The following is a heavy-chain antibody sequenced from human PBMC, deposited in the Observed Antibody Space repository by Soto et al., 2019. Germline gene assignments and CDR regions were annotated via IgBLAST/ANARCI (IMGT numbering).Heavy chain of an antibody. CDR2: IYYSGPS. CDR3: ARGYSHYAQ. V-gene: IGHV4-61*01. J-gene: IGHJ4*02. D-gene: IGHD4-4*01. CDR1: GGSVSRDSNF. Sequence: XASLSLTCTVSGGSVSRDSNFWSWIRQPPGKGLEWIGYIYYSGPSRYNPSLESRVTISIDSSKNQVSLTLTSVTAADTAVYYCARGYSHYAQWGRGTLVTVSS.